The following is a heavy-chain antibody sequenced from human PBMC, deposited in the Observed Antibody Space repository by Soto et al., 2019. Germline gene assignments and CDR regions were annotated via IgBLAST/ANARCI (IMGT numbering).Heavy chain of an antibody. Sequence: QVQLVQSGAEVKKPGSSVKVSCKASGGTFSSYAISWVRQAPGQGLEWMGGIIPIFGTANYAQKFQGRVTITADESTRTAYMELSSLRSEDTAVYYCARDLGYCTNGVCYRGSDYWGQGTLVTVSS. CDR3: ARDLGYCTNGVCYRGSDY. CDR2: IIPIFGTA. V-gene: IGHV1-69*12. D-gene: IGHD2-8*01. CDR1: GGTFSSYA. J-gene: IGHJ4*02.